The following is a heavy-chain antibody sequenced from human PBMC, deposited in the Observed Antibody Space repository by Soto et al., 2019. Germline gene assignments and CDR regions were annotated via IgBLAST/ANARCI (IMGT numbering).Heavy chain of an antibody. D-gene: IGHD6-13*01. CDR1: GFTFDDYA. Sequence: EVQLVESGGGLVQPGRSLRLSCAASGFTFDDYAMHWVRQAPGKGLEWVSGISWNSGSMGYADSVKGRFTISRDNAKNSLYLQMNSLRAEDTALYYCASTPGYSSSWSREVDYWGQGTLVTVSS. CDR2: ISWNSGSM. V-gene: IGHV3-9*01. CDR3: ASTPGYSSSWSREVDY. J-gene: IGHJ4*02.